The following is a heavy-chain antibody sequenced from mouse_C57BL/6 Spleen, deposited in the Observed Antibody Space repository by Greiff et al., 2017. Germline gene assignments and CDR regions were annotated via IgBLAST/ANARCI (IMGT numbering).Heavy chain of an antibody. Sequence: VKLVESGPGLVAPSQSLSITCTVSGFSLTSYGVDWVRQSPGKGLEWLGVIWGVGSTNSNSALKSRLSISKDNSKSQFFLNMNSLQTDDTAMYYCARGYDYDDAMDYWGQGTSVTASS. CDR3: ARGYDYDDAMDY. J-gene: IGHJ4*01. CDR1: GFSLTSYG. D-gene: IGHD2-4*01. CDR2: IWGVGST. V-gene: IGHV2-6*01.